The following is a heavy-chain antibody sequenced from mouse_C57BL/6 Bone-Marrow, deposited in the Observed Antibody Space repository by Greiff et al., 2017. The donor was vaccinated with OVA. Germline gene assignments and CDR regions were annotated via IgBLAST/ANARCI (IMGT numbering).Heavy chain of an antibody. V-gene: IGHV5-6*01. D-gene: IGHD4-1*01. CDR2: ISSGGSYT. CDR1: GFTFSSYG. Sequence: EVMLVESGGDLVKPGGSLKLSCAASGFTFSSYGMSWVRQTPDKRLEWVATISSGGSYTYYPDSVKGRFTISRDNAKNTLYLQMSSLKSEDTAMYYCARLWVDYWGQGTTLTVSS. CDR3: ARLWVDY. J-gene: IGHJ2*01.